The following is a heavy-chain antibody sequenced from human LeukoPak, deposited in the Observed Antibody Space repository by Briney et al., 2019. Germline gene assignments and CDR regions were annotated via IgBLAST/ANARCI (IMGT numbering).Heavy chain of an antibody. V-gene: IGHV1-18*04. D-gene: IGHD1-26*01. J-gene: IGHJ6*02. Sequence: GSVKVSCKASGYTFTSYGISWVRQAPGQGVEWGAWISAYNSNKNSAEKFQGRVTMTIDTSTSTPYMELRSLKSDDTAVYYCVRHIKPAGPWDGMDVWAQGTTVIVSS. CDR2: ISAYNSNK. CDR1: GYTFTSYG. CDR3: VRHIKPAGPWDGMDV.